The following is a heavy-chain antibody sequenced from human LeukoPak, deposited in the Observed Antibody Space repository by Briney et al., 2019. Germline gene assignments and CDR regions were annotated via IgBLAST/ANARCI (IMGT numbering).Heavy chain of an antibody. J-gene: IGHJ3*02. Sequence: SETLSLTCTVSGGSISNFYWGWLRQPAGKGLEWIGRIHIRGSTDYSPSLKSRVTISADTSKNQFSLKLTSVTAADTAIYYCARRNDFDIWGQGTMVTVSS. CDR3: ARRNDFDI. CDR2: IHIRGST. CDR1: GGSISNFY. V-gene: IGHV4-4*07.